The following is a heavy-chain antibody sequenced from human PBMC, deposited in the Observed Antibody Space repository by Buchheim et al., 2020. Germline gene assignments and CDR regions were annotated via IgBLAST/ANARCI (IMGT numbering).Heavy chain of an antibody. D-gene: IGHD2-8*01. V-gene: IGHV1-46*01. Sequence: QVQLVQSGAEVKKPGASVKVSCKASGYNFTSHYIHWVRQAPGQGLEWMGIINPSRGSTSYAQKFQGRLTMTRDTSTSTVYMELSSLRYEDTAVYYCARDNDETETDSWGQGTL. CDR2: INPSRGST. J-gene: IGHJ4*02. CDR3: ARDNDETETDS. CDR1: GYNFTSHY.